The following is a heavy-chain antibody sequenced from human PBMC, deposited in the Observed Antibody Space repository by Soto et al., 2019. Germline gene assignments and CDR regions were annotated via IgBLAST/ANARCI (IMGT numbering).Heavy chain of an antibody. V-gene: IGHV3-33*01. Sequence: QVQLVESGGGVVQPGRSLRLSCAASGFTFSSYGMHWVRQAPGKGLEWVAVIWYDGSNKYYADSVKGRFTISRDNSKNTLYLQMNSRRAEDTAVYYCARERDTAMVKDYYYGMDVWGQGTTVTVSS. D-gene: IGHD5-18*01. J-gene: IGHJ6*02. CDR3: ARERDTAMVKDYYYGMDV. CDR2: IWYDGSNK. CDR1: GFTFSSYG.